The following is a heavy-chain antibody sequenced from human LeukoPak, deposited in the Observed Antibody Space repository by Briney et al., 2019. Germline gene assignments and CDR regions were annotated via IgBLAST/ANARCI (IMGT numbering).Heavy chain of an antibody. D-gene: IGHD6-13*01. Sequence: GGSLRLSCAASGFTFDDYGMSWVRQAPGKGLEWVSGINWNGGSTGYADSVKGRFTISRDNAKNSLYLQMNSLRAEDTALYHCARNRGIAAAGIIDYWGQGTLVTVSS. CDR3: ARNRGIAAAGIIDY. J-gene: IGHJ4*02. V-gene: IGHV3-20*01. CDR1: GFTFDDYG. CDR2: INWNGGST.